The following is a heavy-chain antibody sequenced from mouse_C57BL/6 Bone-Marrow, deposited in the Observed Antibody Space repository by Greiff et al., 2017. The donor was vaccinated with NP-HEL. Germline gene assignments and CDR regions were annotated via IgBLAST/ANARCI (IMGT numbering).Heavy chain of an antibody. J-gene: IGHJ2*01. V-gene: IGHV1-26*01. Sequence: VQLQQSGPELVKPGASVKISCKASGYTFTDYYMNWVKQSHGKSLEWIGDINPNNGGTSYNQKFKGKATLTVDKSSSTAYMELRSLTSEDSAVYYCARLGTTLVARDYWGQGTTLTVSS. CDR2: INPNNGGT. CDR3: ARLGTTLVARDY. CDR1: GYTFTDYY. D-gene: IGHD1-1*01.